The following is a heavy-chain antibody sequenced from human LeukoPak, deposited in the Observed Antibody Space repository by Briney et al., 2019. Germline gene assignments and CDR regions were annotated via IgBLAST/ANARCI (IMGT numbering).Heavy chain of an antibody. Sequence: GGSLRLSCTATGFPFSTYAMSWVSLAPGKGLEWVSGISSSGGSTYYADSVKGRFTISRDNAKNSLYLQMNSLRAEDTAVYCCARDKASVWRPFDYWGQGTLVTVSS. CDR3: ARDKASVWRPFDY. D-gene: IGHD3-16*01. V-gene: IGHV3-23*01. CDR1: GFPFSTYA. CDR2: ISSSGGST. J-gene: IGHJ4*02.